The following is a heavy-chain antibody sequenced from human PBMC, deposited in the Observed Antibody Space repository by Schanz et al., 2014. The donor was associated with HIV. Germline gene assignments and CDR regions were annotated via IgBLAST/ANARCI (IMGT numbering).Heavy chain of an antibody. CDR1: GFTFRTHG. CDR2: ISYDGSIK. J-gene: IGHJ4*02. V-gene: IGHV3-30*18. D-gene: IGHD6-13*01. Sequence: VHLVESGEGFVQPGGSLRLSCAASGFTFRTHGIHWVRQAPAKGLEWVAVISYDGSIKEYADSVKGRFAISRDNSKNTVYLQMNSLRGEDSAVYYCAKVGRIYSTTWIDHWGQGTLVTVSS. CDR3: AKVGRIYSTTWIDH.